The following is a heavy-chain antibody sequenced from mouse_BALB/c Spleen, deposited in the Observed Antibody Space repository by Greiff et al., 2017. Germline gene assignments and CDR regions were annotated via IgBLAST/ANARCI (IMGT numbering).Heavy chain of an antibody. V-gene: IGHV3-1*02. CDR2: IHYSGST. CDR1: GYSITSGYS. D-gene: IGHD4-1*01. J-gene: IGHJ4*01. Sequence: VQLQQSGPDLVKPSQSLSLTCTVTGYSITSGYSWHWIRQFPGNKLEWMGYIHYSGSTNYNPSLKSRISITRDTSKNQFFLQLNSVTTEDTATYYCASSLTGRGNAMDYWGQGTSVTVSS. CDR3: ASSLTGRGNAMDY.